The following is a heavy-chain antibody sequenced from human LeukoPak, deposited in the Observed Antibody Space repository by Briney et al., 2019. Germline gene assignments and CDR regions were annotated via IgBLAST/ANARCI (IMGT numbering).Heavy chain of an antibody. V-gene: IGHV4-39*07. D-gene: IGHD2-15*01. CDR3: ARDITVLGYCSGGSCQGGVTYFDY. Sequence: PSETLSLTFTVSGASIYTSSYYWGWIRQPPGKGLEWIGSIYYSGSTYYNPSLKSRVTISVDTSKNQFSLKLSSVTAADTAVYYCARDITVLGYCSGGSCQGGVTYFDYWGQGTLVTVSS. J-gene: IGHJ4*02. CDR1: GASIYTSSYY. CDR2: IYYSGST.